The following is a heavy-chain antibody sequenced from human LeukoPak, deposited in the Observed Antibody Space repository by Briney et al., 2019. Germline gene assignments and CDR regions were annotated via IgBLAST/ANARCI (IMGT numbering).Heavy chain of an antibody. J-gene: IGHJ4*02. Sequence: GGSLRLSCAASGFTFTYAWMTWVRQAPGKGLEWVGRIKSKASGGTIDYAAPVKGRFTISRDDSRNTVYLQMNSLETEDTAVYYRTKVWRPEHLVMNSWGQGTLVTVSS. D-gene: IGHD3-16*01. V-gene: IGHV3-15*01. CDR1: GFTFTYAW. CDR2: IKSKASGGTI. CDR3: TKVWRPEHLVMNS.